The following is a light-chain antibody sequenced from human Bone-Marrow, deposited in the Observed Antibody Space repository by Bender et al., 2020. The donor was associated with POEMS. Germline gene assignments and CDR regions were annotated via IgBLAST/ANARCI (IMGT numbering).Light chain of an antibody. V-gene: IGLV3-1*01. J-gene: IGLJ2*01. CDR1: KLGGLGDKY. CDR2: QDS. Sequence: SYELTQPPSVSVSPGQTASITCSGDKLGGLGDKYVCWYQQKPGQSPVLVIYQDSERPSGIPERFSGSNSGNTATLTISGTQAMDEADYYCQAWDSSTVLFGGGTKLTVL. CDR3: QAWDSSTVL.